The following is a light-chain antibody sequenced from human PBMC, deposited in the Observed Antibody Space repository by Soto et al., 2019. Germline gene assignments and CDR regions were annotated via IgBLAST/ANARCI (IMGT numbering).Light chain of an antibody. CDR2: GIS. J-gene: IGKJ4*01. CDR1: QSLSSAY. CDR3: QRYDNSGPT. Sequence: ETVLTQSPGTLSLPPGGRATLSCRASQSLSSAYLAWYQQKPGQAPRLLIYGISNRATGIPDRFSGSGSGTDFTLTISSLEPEDFAVYFCQRYDNSGPTVGGGTKVEIK. V-gene: IGKV3-20*01.